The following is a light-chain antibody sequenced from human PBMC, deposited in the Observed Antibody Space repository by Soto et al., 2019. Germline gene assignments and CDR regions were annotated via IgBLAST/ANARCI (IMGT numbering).Light chain of an antibody. CDR1: QSISSSY. J-gene: IGKJ1*01. V-gene: IGKV3-20*01. Sequence: EIVLTQSPGTLYLSPGERATLSCRASQSISSSYLAWYQQKPGQAPRHLIYGASSRATGIPDRFSGSGSGTDFTLTISRLEPEDFAVYYCQQYGSSPPWTFGQGTKVEIK. CDR2: GAS. CDR3: QQYGSSPPWT.